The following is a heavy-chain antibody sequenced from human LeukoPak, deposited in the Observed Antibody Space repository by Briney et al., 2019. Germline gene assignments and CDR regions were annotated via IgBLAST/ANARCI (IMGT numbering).Heavy chain of an antibody. CDR1: GGSISSGGYY. CDR3: ARDLVGGLGAFDI. Sequence: SETLSLTCTVSGGSISSGGYYWSWIRQHPGKGLEWIGYIYYSGSTYYNPSLKSRVTISVDTSKNQFSLKLSSATAADTAVYYCARDLVGGLGAFDIWGQGTMVTVSS. CDR2: IYYSGST. J-gene: IGHJ3*02. V-gene: IGHV4-31*03. D-gene: IGHD1-26*01.